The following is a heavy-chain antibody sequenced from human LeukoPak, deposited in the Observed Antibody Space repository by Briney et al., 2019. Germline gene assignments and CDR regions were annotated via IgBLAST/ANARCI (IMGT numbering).Heavy chain of an antibody. CDR2: ISYDGSKK. D-gene: IGHD1-14*01. V-gene: IGHV3-30-3*01. CDR3: ARVRWEGTYYFDY. CDR1: GFTFSSYA. Sequence: PGGSLRLSCAASGFTFSSYAMHWVRQAPGKGLEWVAVISYDGSKKYYADSVKGRFTISRDDSKNTLYLQMNSLRAEDTAVYYCARVRWEGTYYFDYWGQGTLVTVSS. J-gene: IGHJ4*02.